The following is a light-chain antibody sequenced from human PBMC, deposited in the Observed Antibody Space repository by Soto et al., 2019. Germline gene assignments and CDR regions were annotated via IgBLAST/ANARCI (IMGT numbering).Light chain of an antibody. J-gene: IGKJ1*01. CDR3: QQYYSFWT. Sequence: DIHMTQSPSTLSASVGVRVTITCRASQSISTWLAWYQQKPGKAPKVLIYKASSLESGVPSRFSGSGSGTEFTLTISSLQPDDFATYYCQQYYSFWTFGQGTKVEIK. V-gene: IGKV1-5*03. CDR2: KAS. CDR1: QSISTW.